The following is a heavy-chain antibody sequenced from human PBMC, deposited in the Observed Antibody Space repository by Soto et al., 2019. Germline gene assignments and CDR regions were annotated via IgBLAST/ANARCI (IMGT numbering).Heavy chain of an antibody. V-gene: IGHV3-73*01. J-gene: IGHJ4*02. CDR2: IRSKANSYAT. CDR1: GFTFSGSA. CDR3: TGYHDYGDY. Sequence: EVQLVESGGGMVQPGGSLKLSCAASGFTFSGSAMHWVRQASGKGLEWVGRIRSKANSYATAYAASVKGRLTISRDDSKNTAYLQMNSLKTEDTAVYYCTGYHDYGDYWGQGTLVTVSS.